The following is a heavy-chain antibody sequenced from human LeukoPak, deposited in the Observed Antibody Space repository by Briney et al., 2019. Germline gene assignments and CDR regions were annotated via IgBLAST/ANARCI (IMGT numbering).Heavy chain of an antibody. CDR3: ARLITSEAGRGMDV. D-gene: IGHD1-14*01. J-gene: IGHJ6*02. Sequence: GGSLRLSCAASGFTFSSYWMSWDRQAPGKGLEWVAHTKHDGSEKYYVDSVKGRFTISRDNAQNSLYLQMSSLRVEDTALYYCARLITSEAGRGMDVWGQGTTVTVSS. CDR1: GFTFSSYW. V-gene: IGHV3-7*01. CDR2: TKHDGSEK.